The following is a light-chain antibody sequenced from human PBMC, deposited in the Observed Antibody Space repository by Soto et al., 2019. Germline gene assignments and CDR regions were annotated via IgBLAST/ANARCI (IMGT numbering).Light chain of an antibody. J-gene: IGKJ5*01. CDR1: QDIRYY. CDR2: DAS. V-gene: IGKV1-33*01. Sequence: DIQMTQSPSSLSASLGDRVTITCQASQDIRYYLNWNQQKTGQAPKLLIYDASQLETGVPSRFSGSGSGTDFTFTINSLQPEDIGTYYCQHYNSFPITFGQGTRLEIK. CDR3: QHYNSFPIT.